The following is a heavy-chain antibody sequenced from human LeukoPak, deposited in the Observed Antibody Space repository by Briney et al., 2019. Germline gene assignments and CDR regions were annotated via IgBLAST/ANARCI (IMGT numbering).Heavy chain of an antibody. D-gene: IGHD3-22*01. Sequence: SETLSLTCTVSGGSISSYYWSWIRQPPGKGLEWIGYIYYSGSTNYNPSLKSRVTISVDTSKNQFSLKLSSVTAADTAVYYCARVTHYYDSSGSRMDYYMDVWGKGTTVTVSS. CDR2: IYYSGST. CDR1: GGSISSYY. CDR3: ARVTHYYDSSGSRMDYYMDV. J-gene: IGHJ6*03. V-gene: IGHV4-59*01.